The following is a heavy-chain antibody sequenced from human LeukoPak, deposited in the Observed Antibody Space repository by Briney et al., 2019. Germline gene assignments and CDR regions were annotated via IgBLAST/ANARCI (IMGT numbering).Heavy chain of an antibody. CDR1: GFTFRSYG. V-gene: IGHV3-30*02. D-gene: IGHD1-1*01. Sequence: GGSLRLSCAASGFTFRSYGMHWVRQAPGKGLEWVTFIRYDGSKKYYADSVKGRFTISRDNSKNTLYLQMNSLRAEDTAVHYCAKGLERESRLDSWGQGTLVTVSS. CDR3: AKGLERESRLDS. CDR2: IRYDGSKK. J-gene: IGHJ4*02.